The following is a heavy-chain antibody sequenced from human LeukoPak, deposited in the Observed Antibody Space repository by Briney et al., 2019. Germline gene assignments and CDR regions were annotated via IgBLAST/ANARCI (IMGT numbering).Heavy chain of an antibody. CDR3: ARENIDDAFDI. CDR1: GGSISSYY. D-gene: IGHD2/OR15-2a*01. V-gene: IGHV4-59*01. Sequence: SETLSLTCTVSGGSISSYYWSWIRQPPEKGLEWIGYIYYSGSTNYNPSLKSRVTISVDTSKNQFSLKLSSVTAADTAVYYCARENIDDAFDIWGQGTMVTVSS. J-gene: IGHJ3*02. CDR2: IYYSGST.